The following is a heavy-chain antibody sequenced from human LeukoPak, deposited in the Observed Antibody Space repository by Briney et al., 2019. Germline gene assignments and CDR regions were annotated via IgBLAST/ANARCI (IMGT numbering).Heavy chain of an antibody. Sequence: GESLKISCKGSGYSFTAYWIAWVRQMPGKGLEWMGIIYPGDSETRYSPSFQGQVTISADKSISTAYLQWSSLKASDTAMYYCARRLATAAVDYWGQGTLVTVSS. D-gene: IGHD6-13*01. J-gene: IGHJ4*02. CDR3: ARRLATAAVDY. CDR2: IYPGDSET. V-gene: IGHV5-51*01. CDR1: GYSFTAYW.